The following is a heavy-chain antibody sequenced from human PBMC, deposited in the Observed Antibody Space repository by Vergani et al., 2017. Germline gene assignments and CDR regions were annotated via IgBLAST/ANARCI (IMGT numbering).Heavy chain of an antibody. D-gene: IGHD6-13*01. V-gene: IGHV4-31*11. CDR2: IYYSGIT. J-gene: IGHJ5*02. Sequence: QVQLQQWGAGLLKPSETLSLTCAVYGGSISSGGYYWSWIRQHPGKGLHWIGYIYYSGITYYNPSLKSRLTISVDTSKNQFSLRLSSVTAADTAVYYCARDHGAYSSSWYGRFFPFDPWGQGTLVTVSS. CDR3: ARDHGAYSSSWYGRFFPFDP. CDR1: GGSISSGGYY.